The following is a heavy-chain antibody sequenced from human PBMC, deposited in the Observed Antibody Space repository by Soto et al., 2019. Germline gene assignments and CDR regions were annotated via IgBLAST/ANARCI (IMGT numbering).Heavy chain of an antibody. Sequence: PGESLKISCKGSGYTFINYWIGWVRQMPGKGLEWMGIIYPGDSDARYSPSFQGQVTISADKSISTAYLQWSSLKASDTAMYYCAKEYSGYDHFDYWGQGTLVTVSS. CDR1: GYTFINYW. V-gene: IGHV5-51*01. J-gene: IGHJ4*02. D-gene: IGHD5-12*01. CDR3: AKEYSGYDHFDY. CDR2: IYPGDSDA.